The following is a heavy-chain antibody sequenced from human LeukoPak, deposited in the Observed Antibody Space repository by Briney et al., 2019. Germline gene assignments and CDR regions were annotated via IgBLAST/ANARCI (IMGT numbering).Heavy chain of an antibody. V-gene: IGHV1-46*01. Sequence: GASVKVSCKASGYTFTSYYMHWVRQAPGQGLEWMGIINPSGGSTNYAQKFQGRVTITADKSTSTAYMELSSLRSEDTAVYYCASFESRGTSGAWFDPWGQGTLVTVSS. D-gene: IGHD3-10*01. CDR2: INPSGGST. J-gene: IGHJ5*02. CDR1: GYTFTSYY. CDR3: ASFESRGTSGAWFDP.